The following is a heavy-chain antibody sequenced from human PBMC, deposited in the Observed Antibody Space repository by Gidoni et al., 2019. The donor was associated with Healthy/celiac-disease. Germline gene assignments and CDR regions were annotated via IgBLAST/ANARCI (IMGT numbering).Heavy chain of an antibody. V-gene: IGHV3-7*04. CDR2: IKQAGSEK. J-gene: IGHJ4*02. D-gene: IGHD2-2*01. CDR3: ARVHCNVVVPAAMGGVWDY. Sequence: EVQLVESGVGLAQPGGSLRLSCAASGFTFSSYWMSWVRQAPGKGLGWVANIKQAGSEKDYVESVKGRFTISRDNAKNSLYLQMNSLRAEDTAVYDCARVHCNVVVPAAMGGVWDYWGQGTLVTVSS. CDR1: GFTFSSYW.